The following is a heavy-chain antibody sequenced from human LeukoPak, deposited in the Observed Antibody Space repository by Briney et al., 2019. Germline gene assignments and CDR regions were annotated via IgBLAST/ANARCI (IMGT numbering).Heavy chain of an antibody. D-gene: IGHD2-2*01. V-gene: IGHV1-69*01. CDR2: IIPIFGTA. J-gene: IGHJ4*02. CDR3: ARGRAGQLLFDY. Sequence: SVEVSCKASGGTFSSYAISWVRQAPGQGLEWMGGIIPIFGTANYAQKFQGRVTITADESTSTAYMELSSLRSEDTAVYYCARGRAGQLLFDYWGQGTLVTVSS. CDR1: GGTFSSYA.